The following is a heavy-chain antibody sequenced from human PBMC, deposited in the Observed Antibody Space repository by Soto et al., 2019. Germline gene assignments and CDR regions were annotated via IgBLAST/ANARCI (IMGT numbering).Heavy chain of an antibody. CDR2: IWYDGSNT. Sequence: AGGSLRLSCAASGFIFSSFGMHWVRQAPGKGLEWVAHIWYDGSNTYYADSVKGRFTIPRDNSRNTVYLQMNSLRAEDTAVYHCVRDLLGSGGHFDYWGQGTPVTVSS. J-gene: IGHJ4*02. CDR3: VRDLLGSGGHFDY. D-gene: IGHD7-27*01. V-gene: IGHV3-33*01. CDR1: GFIFSSFG.